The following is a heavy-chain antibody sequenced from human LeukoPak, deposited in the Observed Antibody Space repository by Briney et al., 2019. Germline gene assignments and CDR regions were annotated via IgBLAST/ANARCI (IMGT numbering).Heavy chain of an antibody. Sequence: PSETLSLTCTVSGGSISSTSYYWAWIRQPPGKGLEWIGSIYYGGSTYYTPSLKSRVTISVDTSKNQFSLKLSSGTAADTAVYYCAGQSGSYMDWGQGTLVTVSS. V-gene: IGHV4-39*01. CDR3: AGQSGSYMD. D-gene: IGHD1-26*01. J-gene: IGHJ4*02. CDR1: GGSISSTSYY. CDR2: IYYGGST.